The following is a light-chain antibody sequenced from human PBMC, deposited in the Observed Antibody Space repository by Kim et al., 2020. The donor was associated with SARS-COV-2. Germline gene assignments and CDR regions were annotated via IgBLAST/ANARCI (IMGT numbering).Light chain of an antibody. CDR2: DAS. CDR3: QQCNTWPYT. J-gene: IGKJ2*01. V-gene: IGKV3-11*01. Sequence: EIVLTQSPATLSLSPGERATLSCRASQSVSSYLAWYQQKPGQAPRLLIYDASNRATGIPARFSGSGSGTDFTLTISSLEPEDFAVYYCQQCNTWPYTFGQGTKLEI. CDR1: QSVSSY.